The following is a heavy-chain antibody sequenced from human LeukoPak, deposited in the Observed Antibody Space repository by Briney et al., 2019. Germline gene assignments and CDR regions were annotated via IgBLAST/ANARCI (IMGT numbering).Heavy chain of an antibody. Sequence: SETLSLTCTVSGGSISSGSYYWSWIRQPAGKGLEWIGRIYTSGSTNYNPSLKSRVTISVDTSKNQFSLKLSSVTAADTAVYYCARAIVGVTPVFDCWGQGTLVTVSS. D-gene: IGHD1-26*01. CDR2: IYTSGST. J-gene: IGHJ4*02. CDR3: ARAIVGVTPVFDC. V-gene: IGHV4-61*02. CDR1: GGSISSGSYY.